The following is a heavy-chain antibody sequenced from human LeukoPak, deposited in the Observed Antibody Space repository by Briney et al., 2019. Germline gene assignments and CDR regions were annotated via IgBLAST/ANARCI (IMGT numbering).Heavy chain of an antibody. V-gene: IGHV4-30-2*01. CDR1: GGSIGSGGYS. CDR2: IYHSGST. CDR3: ARGVGSSAFDI. J-gene: IGHJ3*02. Sequence: SETLSLTCAVSGGSIGSGGYSWSWIRQPPGKGLEWIGYIYHSGSTYYNPSLKSRVTISVDRSKNQFSLKLSSVTAADTAVYYCARGVGSSAFDIWGQGTMVTVSS. D-gene: IGHD2-15*01.